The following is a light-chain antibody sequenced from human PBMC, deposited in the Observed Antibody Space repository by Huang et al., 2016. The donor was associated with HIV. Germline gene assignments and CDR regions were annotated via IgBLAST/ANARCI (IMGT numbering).Light chain of an antibody. CDR1: QSINKW. Sequence: DIQMTQSPSTLSASVGDRVTITCRASQSINKWWAWYQQKPGKAPKLLIYEASTLENGVPSRFSARGSGTEVTLAISSLQPGDLATYWCQQYNSYPWTFGQGAKVEIK. V-gene: IGKV1-5*03. J-gene: IGKJ1*01. CDR2: EAS. CDR3: QQYNSYPWT.